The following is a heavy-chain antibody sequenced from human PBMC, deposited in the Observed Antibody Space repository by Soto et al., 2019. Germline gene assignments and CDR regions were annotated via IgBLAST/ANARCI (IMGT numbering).Heavy chain of an antibody. CDR2: ISASSSTI. D-gene: IGHD6-13*01. CDR3: ARNDIPTPLYSSNWTLMDY. CDR1: GFTFSTYN. J-gene: IGHJ4*02. Sequence: GGSLRLSCAASGFTFSTYNMNWVRQAPGKGLEWVSYISASSSTIYYADSVKGRFTISRGNAKNSLYLQMNSLRDEDTALYYCARNDIPTPLYSSNWTLMDYWGQGTLVTVSS. V-gene: IGHV3-48*02.